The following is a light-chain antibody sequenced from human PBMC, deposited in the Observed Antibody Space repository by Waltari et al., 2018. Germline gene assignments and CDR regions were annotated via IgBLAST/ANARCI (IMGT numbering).Light chain of an antibody. Sequence: QSALTQPASVSGSPGQAFTISSTGTSIARGGCTLVPWYQQHPGKAPKLMIYDVSKRPSGVSNRFSGSKSGNTASLTISGLQAEDEADYYCSSYTSSSTLKVFGGGTKLTVL. CDR2: DVS. V-gene: IGLV2-14*02. CDR1: SIARGGCTL. J-gene: IGLJ2*01. CDR3: SSYTSSSTLKV.